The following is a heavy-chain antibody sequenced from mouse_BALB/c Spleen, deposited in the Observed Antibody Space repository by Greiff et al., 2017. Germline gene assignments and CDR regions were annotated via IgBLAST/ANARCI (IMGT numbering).Heavy chain of an antibody. CDR2: IDPANGNT. CDR1: GFNIKDTY. CDR3: ARDYYGTAWFAY. V-gene: IGHV14-3*02. D-gene: IGHD1-2*01. Sequence: EVQGVESGAELVKPGASVKLSCTASGFNIKDTYMHWVKQRPEQGLEWIGRIDPANGNTKYDPKFQGKATITADTSSNTAYLQLSSLTSEDTAVYYCARDYYGTAWFAYWGQGTLVTVSA. J-gene: IGHJ3*01.